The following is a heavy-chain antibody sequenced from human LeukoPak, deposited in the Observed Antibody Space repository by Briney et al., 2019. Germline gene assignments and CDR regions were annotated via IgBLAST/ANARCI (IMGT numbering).Heavy chain of an antibody. CDR3: AREGYYYDSSGYYYDHAFDI. V-gene: IGHV1-69*13. Sequence: ASVKVSCKASGGTFSSYAISWVRQAPGQGLEWMGGIIPIFGTANYAQKFQGRVTITADESTNTAYMELSSLRSEDTAVYYCAREGYYYDSSGYYYDHAFDIWGQGTMVTVSS. D-gene: IGHD3-22*01. CDR2: IIPIFGTA. J-gene: IGHJ3*02. CDR1: GGTFSSYA.